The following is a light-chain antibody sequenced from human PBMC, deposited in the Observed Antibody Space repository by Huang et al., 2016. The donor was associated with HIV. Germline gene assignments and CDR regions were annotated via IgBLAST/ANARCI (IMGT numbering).Light chain of an antibody. CDR1: QSVSSSY. CDR3: QQYGSSPRVYT. V-gene: IGKV3-20*01. J-gene: IGKJ2*01. CDR2: GAS. Sequence: EIVLKQSPGTLSLSPGARATLSCRAIQSVSSSYLAWYQQKPGQAPRPLIYGASRRATGIPDRFSGSGSGTDFTLTISRLEPEDFAVYYCQQYGSSPRVYTFGQGTKLESK.